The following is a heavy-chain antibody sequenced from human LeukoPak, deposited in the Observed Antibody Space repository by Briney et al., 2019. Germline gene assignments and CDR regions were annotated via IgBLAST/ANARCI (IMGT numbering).Heavy chain of an antibody. D-gene: IGHD1-1*01. CDR3: ARDSGRDWNDAGAFLEY. J-gene: IGHJ4*02. CDR1: GFTFSSYS. V-gene: IGHV3-21*04. Sequence: PGGSLRLSCAASGFTFSSYSMNWVRQAPGKGLEWVSSISSSSSYIYYADSVKGRFTISRDNAKNSLYLQMNSLRAEDTAVYYCARDSGRDWNDAGAFLEYWGQGTLVTVSS. CDR2: ISSSSSYI.